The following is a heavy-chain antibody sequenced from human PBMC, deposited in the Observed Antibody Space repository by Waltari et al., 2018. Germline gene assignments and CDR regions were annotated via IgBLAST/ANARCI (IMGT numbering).Heavy chain of an antibody. Sequence: QLQLQQSGPGLLKPSGTLSLTCVVSGDSMSGNSWWSWVRQSPDKGLEWIGQVHRSGRTNYNPSFASRAIVSLDTSMNEFSLRILSATAADTAIYYCARDLGRGLFLDSWGQGTLVTVSP. D-gene: IGHD2-15*01. CDR3: ARDLGRGLFLDS. V-gene: IGHV4-4*02. CDR1: GDSMSGNSW. CDR2: VHRSGRT. J-gene: IGHJ4*02.